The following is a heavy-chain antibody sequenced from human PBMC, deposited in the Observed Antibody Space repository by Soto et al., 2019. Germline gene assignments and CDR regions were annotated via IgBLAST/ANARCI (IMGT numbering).Heavy chain of an antibody. Sequence: PGGSLRLSCAASGFTFSDYYMSWIRQAPGKGLEWVSYISSSGSTIYYADSVKGRFTISRDNAKNSLYLQMNSLRAEDTAVYYCARDDSSGRDDAFDIWGQGTMVTVSS. CDR1: GFTFSDYY. J-gene: IGHJ3*02. CDR3: ARDDSSGRDDAFDI. CDR2: ISSSGSTI. V-gene: IGHV3-11*01. D-gene: IGHD6-19*01.